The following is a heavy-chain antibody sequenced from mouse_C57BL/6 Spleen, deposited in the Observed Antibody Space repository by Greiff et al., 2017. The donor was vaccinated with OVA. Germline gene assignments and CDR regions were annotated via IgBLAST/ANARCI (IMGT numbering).Heavy chain of an antibody. CDR3: AIGIYYYGSSYGDYAMDY. J-gene: IGHJ4*01. CDR1: GYTFTSYW. D-gene: IGHD1-1*01. CDR2: IHPSDSDT. V-gene: IGHV1-74*01. Sequence: QVQLQQPGAELVKPGASVKVSCKASGYTFTSYWMHWVMQRPGQGLEWIGRIHPSDSDTNYNQKFKGKATLTVDKSSSTAYMQLSSLTSEDSAVYYCAIGIYYYGSSYGDYAMDYWGQGTSVTVSS.